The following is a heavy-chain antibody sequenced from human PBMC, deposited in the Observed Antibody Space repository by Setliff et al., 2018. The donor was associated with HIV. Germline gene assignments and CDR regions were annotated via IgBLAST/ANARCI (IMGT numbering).Heavy chain of an antibody. CDR2: IFYTGST. Sequence: PSETLSLTCAVYGGSFSSSYWGWTRQPPGKGLEWIGTIFYTGSTYYNPSLKSRVSISVDTSKNHFSLKVTSVTAADTAVYYCASPRSLLVWYDAFDIWGQGTMVTVSS. CDR1: GGSFSSSY. CDR3: ASPRSLLVWYDAFDI. V-gene: IGHV4-39*02. J-gene: IGHJ3*02. D-gene: IGHD3-16*01.